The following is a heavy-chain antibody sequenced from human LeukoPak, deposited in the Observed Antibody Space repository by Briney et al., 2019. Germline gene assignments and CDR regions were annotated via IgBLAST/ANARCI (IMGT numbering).Heavy chain of an antibody. D-gene: IGHD4-17*01. CDR1: GFTFSSYW. CDR2: INSDGGST. CDR3: AKEDDYGAYYFDY. Sequence: PGGSLRLSCAASGFTFSSYWMHWVRQAPGKGLVWVSRINSDGGSTTYADSVKGRFTLSRDNAKKTLYLQMNSLRVEDTAVYYCAKEDDYGAYYFDYWGQGTLVTVSS. V-gene: IGHV3-74*01. J-gene: IGHJ4*02.